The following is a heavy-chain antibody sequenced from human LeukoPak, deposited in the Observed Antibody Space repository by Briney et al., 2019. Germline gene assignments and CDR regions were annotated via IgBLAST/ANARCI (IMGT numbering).Heavy chain of an antibody. D-gene: IGHD3-10*01. CDR1: EFTFSSYW. CDR2: INSDGSST. V-gene: IGHV3-74*01. CDR3: ARAAMVRGVDYFDY. Sequence: GGSLRLSCAASEFTFSSYWMHWVRQAPGKGLVWVSRINSDGSSTNYADSVKGRFTISRDNAKNTLYLQMNSLRAEDTAVYYCARAAMVRGVDYFDYWGQGTLVTVSS. J-gene: IGHJ4*02.